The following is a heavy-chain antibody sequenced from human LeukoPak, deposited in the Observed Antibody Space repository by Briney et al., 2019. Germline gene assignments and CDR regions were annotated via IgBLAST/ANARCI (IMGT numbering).Heavy chain of an antibody. Sequence: GGSLRLCCAASGFTFSSYSMNWVRQAPGKGLEWVSSISSSSNYIYYADSVKGRFTISRDNAKNSLYLQMNSLRAEDTAVYYCAREAPIVVVTAIGDYFDYWGQGTLVTVSS. CDR3: AREAPIVVVTAIGDYFDY. V-gene: IGHV3-21*01. CDR2: ISSSSNYI. D-gene: IGHD2-21*02. CDR1: GFTFSSYS. J-gene: IGHJ4*02.